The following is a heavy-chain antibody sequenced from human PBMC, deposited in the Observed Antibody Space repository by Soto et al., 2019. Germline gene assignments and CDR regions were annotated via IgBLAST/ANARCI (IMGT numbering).Heavy chain of an antibody. D-gene: IGHD6-13*01. Sequence: ASVKVSCKASGYTLTGYYVHWVQQAPGQGLEWMGWMNPNNGDTYLAQRIQGRVTMNRETAKGTAYVELRGLTSDDTADYSWAKGGGIVAAGARVYLYNAKDVWGEGTTVTVSS. J-gene: IGHJ6*04. CDR1: GYTLTGYY. V-gene: IGHV1-2*02. CDR2: MNPNNGDT. CDR3: AKGGGIVAAGARVYLYNAKDV.